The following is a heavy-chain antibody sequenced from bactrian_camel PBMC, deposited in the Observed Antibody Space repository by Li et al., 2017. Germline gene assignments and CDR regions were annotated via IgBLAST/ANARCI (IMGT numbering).Heavy chain of an antibody. CDR2: ISSAGSA. CDR3: AADGENGY. D-gene: IGHD1*01. CDR1: GITSSTNC. Sequence: HVQLVESGGGSVQAGGSLTLSCAASGITSSTNCIGWFRQAPGMEREGVAAISSAGSADYADSVKGRFTISKDNERNTLYLQMNSLKPEDTAMYYCAADGENGYWGQGTQVTVS. J-gene: IGHJ4*01. V-gene: IGHV3S53*01.